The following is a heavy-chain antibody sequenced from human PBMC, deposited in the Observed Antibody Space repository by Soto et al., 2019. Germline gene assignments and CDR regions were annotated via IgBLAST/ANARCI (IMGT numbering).Heavy chain of an antibody. J-gene: IGHJ4*02. Sequence: SVKVSCKASGYILSSYYMHWVRQAPGQGLEWVGRINPILSMSNYAQKFQGRVTMTADKSTSTAYMELRSLRSEDTAMYYCATSYGAGYRAFDYWGQRALVTVSS. D-gene: IGHD3-10*01. CDR1: GYILSSYY. V-gene: IGHV1-69*02. CDR2: INPILSMS. CDR3: ATSYGAGYRAFDY.